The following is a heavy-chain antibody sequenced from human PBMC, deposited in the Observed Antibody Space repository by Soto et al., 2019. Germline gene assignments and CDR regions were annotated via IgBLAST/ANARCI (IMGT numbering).Heavy chain of an antibody. D-gene: IGHD3-16*01. Sequence: QVQLQESGPGLVKPSETLSLTCTVSGGSISSYYWSWIRQPPGKGLEWIGYIYYSGSTNYNPSLKRRVTLPVDTAKNRFSLKPSSVTAADTAVYYCARGRGTVGDFDYWGQGTLVTVSS. CDR3: ARGRGTVGDFDY. J-gene: IGHJ4*02. V-gene: IGHV4-59*01. CDR1: GGSISSYY. CDR2: IYYSGST.